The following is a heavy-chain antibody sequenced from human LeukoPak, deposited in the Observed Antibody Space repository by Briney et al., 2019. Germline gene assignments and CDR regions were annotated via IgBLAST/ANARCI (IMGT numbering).Heavy chain of an antibody. V-gene: IGHV3-7*01. CDR1: GFTFSSYW. CDR2: IRMDGGEQ. J-gene: IGHJ4*02. D-gene: IGHD5-24*01. Sequence: GGSLSLSCAASGFTFSSYWMTWVRQTPGKGLEWVANIRMDGGEQYYMDSVEGRFTISRDNAKNSLYLQMYSLRPEDTAVYYCARDKGYNSAYWGRGTLATVSS. CDR3: ARDKGYNSAY.